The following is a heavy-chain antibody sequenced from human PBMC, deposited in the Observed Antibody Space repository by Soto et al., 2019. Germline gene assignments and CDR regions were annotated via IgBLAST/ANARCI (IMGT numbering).Heavy chain of an antibody. D-gene: IGHD6-13*01. V-gene: IGHV3-30*18. Sequence: GGSLRLSCAASGFTFSSYGMHWVRQAPGKGLEWVAVISYDGSNKYYADSVKGRFTISRDNSKXXXXXXXNSLRAEDTAVYYCAKSLGYLDYWGQGTLVTVSS. CDR3: AKSLGYLDY. CDR1: GFTFSSYG. CDR2: ISYDGSNK. J-gene: IGHJ4*02.